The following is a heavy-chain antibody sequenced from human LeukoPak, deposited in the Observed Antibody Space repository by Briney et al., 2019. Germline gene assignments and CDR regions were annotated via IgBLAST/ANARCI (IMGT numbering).Heavy chain of an antibody. J-gene: IGHJ4*02. V-gene: IGHV1-69*13. CDR3: ARDPSAGAAAAPLDY. Sequence: ASVKVSCKASGGTFSSYAISWVRQAPGQGLEWMGGIIPIFGTANYAQKFQGRVTITADESTSTAYMELSSLRSEDTAVYYCARDPSAGAAAAPLDYWGQGTLVTVSS. D-gene: IGHD6-13*01. CDR1: GGTFSSYA. CDR2: IIPIFGTA.